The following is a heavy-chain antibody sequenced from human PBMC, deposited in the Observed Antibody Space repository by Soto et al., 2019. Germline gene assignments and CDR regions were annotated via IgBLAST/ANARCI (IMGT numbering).Heavy chain of an antibody. CDR1: GYTFTSYG. CDR3: ARGGGRWLGPNRYFDY. Sequence: QVQLVQSGAEVKKPGASVKVSCKASGYTFTSYGISWVRQAPGQGLEWMGWISAYNGNTNYAQKLQGRVTMTTDTSTRHAYMGVRRLGSDGTAGDYWARGGGRWLGPNRYFDYWGQGTLVTVSS. V-gene: IGHV1-18*04. D-gene: IGHD6-19*01. CDR2: ISAYNGNT. J-gene: IGHJ4*02.